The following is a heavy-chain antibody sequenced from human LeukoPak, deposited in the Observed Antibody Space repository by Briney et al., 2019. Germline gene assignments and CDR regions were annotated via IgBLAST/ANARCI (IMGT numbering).Heavy chain of an antibody. CDR2: IYPGDSDT. V-gene: IGHV5-51*01. D-gene: IGHD5-24*01. CDR3: ARHLRAMAPPTGVGFDI. CDR1: GCSFTSYW. Sequence: GESLKISCKGSGCSFTSYWIGWVRQMPGKGLEWMGIIYPGDSDTRYSPSFQGQVTTSADKSISTAYLQWSSLKASDTAMYYCARHLRAMAPPTGVGFDIWGQGTMDTVSS. J-gene: IGHJ3*02.